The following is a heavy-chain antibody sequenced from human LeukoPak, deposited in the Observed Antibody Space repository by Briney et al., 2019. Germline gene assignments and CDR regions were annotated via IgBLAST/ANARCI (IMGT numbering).Heavy chain of an antibody. CDR1: GFTFSSYA. Sequence: GGSLRLSCAASGFTFSSYAMSWVRQAPGKGLEWVAVISYAGSNKYYADSVKGRFTISRDNSKNTLYLQMNSLRAEDTAVYYCARDAYATGSTDYWGQGTLVTVSS. V-gene: IGHV3-30-3*01. D-gene: IGHD1-7*01. CDR3: ARDAYATGSTDY. J-gene: IGHJ4*02. CDR2: ISYAGSNK.